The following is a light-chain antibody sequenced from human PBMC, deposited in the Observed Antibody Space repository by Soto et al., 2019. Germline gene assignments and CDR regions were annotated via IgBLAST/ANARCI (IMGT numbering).Light chain of an antibody. V-gene: IGKV3-20*01. Sequence: ENMLSQSLGTLSLYPGERATLSCRASQSVSSNFLAWYQQKPGQAPRLLIYGASNRATGIPDRFSGSGSGTDFTLTISRLEPEDFAVYYCQQYDSSPRTFGQRSMADVK. CDR3: QQYDSSPRT. CDR1: QSVSSNF. CDR2: GAS. J-gene: IGKJ1*01.